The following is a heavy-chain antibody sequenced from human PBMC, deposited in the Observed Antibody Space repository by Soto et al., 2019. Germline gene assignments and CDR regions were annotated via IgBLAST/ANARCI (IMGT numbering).Heavy chain of an antibody. J-gene: IGHJ5*02. CDR1: GYIFVRNW. D-gene: IGHD3-10*01. V-gene: IGHV5-51*01. CDR3: ARISGSGSFYKRGWFDP. CDR2: IFPGDSDT. Sequence: ISCKASGYIFVRNWIAWVRQMPGKGLEWMGIIFPGDSDTRYNPAFQGQVTISVDKSTNTAYLQWSRLKASDTAIYYCARISGSGSFYKRGWFDPWGQGTLVTV.